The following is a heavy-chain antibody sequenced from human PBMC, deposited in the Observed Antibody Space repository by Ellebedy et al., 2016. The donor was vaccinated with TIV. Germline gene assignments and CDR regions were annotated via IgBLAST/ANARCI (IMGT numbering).Heavy chain of an antibody. Sequence: GESLKISCAASGFSFSAYGMHWVRQAPGKGLEWVAFIRYDGSNTYYPDSVKGRFTISRDNAKNSVHLQMNSLRAEDTALYYCVRQDSAWQNLFDYWGRGSPVTVSS. D-gene: IGHD1-26*01. J-gene: IGHJ4*02. CDR1: GFSFSAYG. CDR2: IRYDGSNT. CDR3: VRQDSAWQNLFDY. V-gene: IGHV3-30*02.